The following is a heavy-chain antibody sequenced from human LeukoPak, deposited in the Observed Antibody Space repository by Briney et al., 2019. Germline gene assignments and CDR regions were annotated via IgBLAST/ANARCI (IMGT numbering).Heavy chain of an antibody. CDR1: GGSISSYY. J-gene: IGHJ4*02. CDR3: ARGSKAAPGTFDY. CDR2: IYYTGST. D-gene: IGHD6-13*01. Sequence: SETLSLTCTVSGGSISSYYWSWIRQPPGKGLEWLGYIYYTGSTDYNPSLKSRVAISVDTSKNQFSLKLSSVTAADTAVYYCARGSKAAPGTFDYWGQGTLVTVSS. V-gene: IGHV4-59*01.